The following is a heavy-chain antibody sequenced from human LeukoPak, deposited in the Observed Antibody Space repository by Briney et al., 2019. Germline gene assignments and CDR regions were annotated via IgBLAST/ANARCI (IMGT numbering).Heavy chain of an antibody. CDR3: ARWSGYGDF. J-gene: IGHJ4*02. Sequence: PGGSLRLSCAASGFTVSSYGMTWVRQGPGKGLEWVSGISGGGSTYYADSVKGRFTISRDNSKNSMYLQMNSLRAEDTAVYYCARWSGYGDFWGQGTLVTVSS. V-gene: IGHV3-23*01. CDR1: GFTVSSYG. D-gene: IGHD5-12*01. CDR2: ISGGGST.